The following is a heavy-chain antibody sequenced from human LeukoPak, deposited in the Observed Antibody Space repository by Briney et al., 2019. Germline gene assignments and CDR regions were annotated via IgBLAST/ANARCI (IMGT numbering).Heavy chain of an antibody. J-gene: IGHJ4*02. Sequence: SETLSLTCTVSGGSISTSRYYWGWIRQPPGKGLEWIGSMHYSGSTYYNPSLKSRVTMSVDASKNQFSLNLNSVTAADTAVYFCARGSYSYGNAFDYWGQGTLVTVSS. CDR1: GGSISTSRYY. V-gene: IGHV4-39*07. CDR2: MHYSGST. CDR3: ARGSYSYGNAFDY. D-gene: IGHD5-18*01.